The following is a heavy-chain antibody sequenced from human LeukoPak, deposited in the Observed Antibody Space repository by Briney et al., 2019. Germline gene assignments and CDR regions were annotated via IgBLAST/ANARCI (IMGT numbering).Heavy chain of an antibody. CDR2: INHSGST. CDR1: GGSFSGYY. J-gene: IGHJ4*02. Sequence: SETLSLTCAVYGGSFSGYYWNWIRQPPGKGLEWIGEINHSGSTNSNPSLKSRVTISVDTSKSQFSLKVSSVTAADTAVYYCARGLRRWLRDPFDYWGQGTLVTVSS. CDR3: ARGLRRWLRDPFDY. D-gene: IGHD5-12*01. V-gene: IGHV4-34*01.